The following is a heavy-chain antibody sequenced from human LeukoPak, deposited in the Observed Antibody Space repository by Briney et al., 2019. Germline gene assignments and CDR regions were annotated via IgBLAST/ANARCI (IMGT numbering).Heavy chain of an antibody. CDR3: AGLRQHQGGAFDI. V-gene: IGHV4-39*07. J-gene: IGHJ3*02. D-gene: IGHD6-13*01. CDR2: IYHSGST. CDR1: GGSISSSSYY. Sequence: SETLSLTCTVSGGSISSSSYYWGWIRQPPGRGLEWIGSIYHSGSTYYNPSLKSRVTISVDTSKNQFSLKLSSVTAADTAVYYCAGLRQHQGGAFDIWGQGTMVTVSS.